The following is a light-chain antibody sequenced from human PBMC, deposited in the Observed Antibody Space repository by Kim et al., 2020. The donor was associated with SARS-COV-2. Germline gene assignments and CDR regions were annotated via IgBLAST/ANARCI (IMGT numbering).Light chain of an antibody. Sequence: VSGSPGQSFTISCAIGGYDYVSWYQQHPAKAPKLMIYHVAKRPSGVPDRFSGSKSGNTASLTISGLQADDEADYYCCSYSGVSHWVFGGGTTLTVL. CDR1: GGYDY. J-gene: IGLJ3*02. CDR2: HVA. V-gene: IGLV2-11*03. CDR3: CSYSGVSHWV.